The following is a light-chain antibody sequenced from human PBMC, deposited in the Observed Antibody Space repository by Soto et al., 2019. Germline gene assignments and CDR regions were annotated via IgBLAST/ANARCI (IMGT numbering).Light chain of an antibody. V-gene: IGLV2-14*01. CDR1: SSDVGAYNY. Sequence: QSVLTQPASVSGSLGQSITISCTGTSSDVGAYNYVSWYQQHPGKAPKLMNYDVSYRPSGVSNRFSGSKSGNTASLTISGLQAEDEADYYCSSYTTTSTLYVFGTGTKVTVL. CDR2: DVS. J-gene: IGLJ1*01. CDR3: SSYTTTSTLYV.